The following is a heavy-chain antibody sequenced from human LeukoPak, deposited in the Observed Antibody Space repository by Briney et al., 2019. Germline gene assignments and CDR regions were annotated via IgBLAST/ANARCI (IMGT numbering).Heavy chain of an antibody. CDR2: INPSGGST. CDR3: ARPSAAASLDY. J-gene: IGHJ4*02. Sequence: ASVKVSCKASGYTFTSYYMHWVRQAPGQGLEWMGIINPSGGSTSYAQKFQGRVTMTRDMSTSTIYMELSSLRSEDTAVYYCARPSAAASLDYWGQGTLVTVSS. D-gene: IGHD6-13*01. CDR1: GYTFTSYY. V-gene: IGHV1-46*01.